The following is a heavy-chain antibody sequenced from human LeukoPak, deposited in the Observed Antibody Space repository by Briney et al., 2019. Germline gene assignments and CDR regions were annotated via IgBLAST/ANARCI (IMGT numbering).Heavy chain of an antibody. J-gene: IGHJ4*02. CDR2: IKQDGSEK. CDR1: GFTFSSYW. V-gene: IGHV3-7*03. CDR3: ARGQTTVTN. D-gene: IGHD4-17*01. Sequence: GGCLRLSCAASGFTFSSYWMSWVRQAPGKGLEWVANIKQDGSEKYYVDSVKGRLTISRDNAKNSLYLQMNSLRAEDTAVYFCARGQTTVTNWGQGTLVTVSS.